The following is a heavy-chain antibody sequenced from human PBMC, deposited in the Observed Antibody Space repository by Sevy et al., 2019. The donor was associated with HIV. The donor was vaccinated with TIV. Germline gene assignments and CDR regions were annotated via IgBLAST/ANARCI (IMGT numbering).Heavy chain of an antibody. D-gene: IGHD6-25*01. V-gene: IGHV4-61*01. Sequence: SETLSLTCTVSGGSVSSGSYYWSWIRQPPGKGVEWIGYIYYSGSTNYNPSLKSRVTISVVTSKTQFSLKLSSVTAADTAVYYCAREVAAGWFDPWGQGTLVTVSS. J-gene: IGHJ5*02. CDR3: AREVAAGWFDP. CDR1: GGSVSSGSYY. CDR2: IYYSGST.